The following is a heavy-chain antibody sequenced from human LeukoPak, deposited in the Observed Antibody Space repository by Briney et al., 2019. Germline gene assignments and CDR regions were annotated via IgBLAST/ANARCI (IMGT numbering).Heavy chain of an antibody. J-gene: IGHJ3*02. Sequence: PSETLSLTCALYGGSFSGYYWSWIRQPPGKGLEWIGEINHSGSTNYNPSLKSRVTISVDTSKNQFCLKLSSVSAADTAVYYCARVVGYAFDIWGQGTMVTVSS. CDR2: INHSGST. CDR3: ARVVGYAFDI. V-gene: IGHV4-34*01. CDR1: GGSFSGYY.